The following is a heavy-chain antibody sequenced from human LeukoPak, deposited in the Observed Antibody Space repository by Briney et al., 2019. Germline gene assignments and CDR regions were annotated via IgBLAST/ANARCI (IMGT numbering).Heavy chain of an antibody. CDR1: GYTFTSYA. CDR3: ARDPGYCSGGSCYRDWFDP. V-gene: IGHV7-4-1*02. CDR2: INTNTGNP. J-gene: IGHJ5*02. D-gene: IGHD2-15*01. Sequence: ASVKVSCKASGYTFTSYAMNWVRQAPGQGLEWMGWINTNTGNPTYAQGFTGRFVFSLDTSVSTAYLQLSSLNAEDTAVYYCARDPGYCSGGSCYRDWFDPWGQGTLVTVSS.